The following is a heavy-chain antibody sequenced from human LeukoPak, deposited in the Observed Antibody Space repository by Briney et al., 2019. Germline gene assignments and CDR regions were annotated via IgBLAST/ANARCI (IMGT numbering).Heavy chain of an antibody. V-gene: IGHV1-69*01. CDR2: IIPIFGTA. CDR1: GGTFSSYA. J-gene: IGHJ4*02. CDR3: ARDQYDTWSRRGNFDS. Sequence: VKVPCKASGGTFSSYAISWVRQAPGQGLEWMGGIIPIFGTANYAQKFQGRVTITADESTSTAYMGLSSLRSEDTAVYYCARDQYDTWSRRGNFDSWGQGTLVIVSS. D-gene: IGHD3-3*01.